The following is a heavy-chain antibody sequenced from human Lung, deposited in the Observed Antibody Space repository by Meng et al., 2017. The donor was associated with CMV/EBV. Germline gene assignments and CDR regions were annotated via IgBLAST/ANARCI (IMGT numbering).Heavy chain of an antibody. D-gene: IGHD2-15*01. CDR3: VRGSGREWFDP. V-gene: IGHV3-7*04. CDR2: INQDGSEK. Sequence: GEXXKISCAGSGFTFSNYWMSWVRQAPGKGLEWVASINQDGSEKHYMDSVKGRFTISRDNAKNALYLEMNSLGAEDTALYFCVRGSGREWFDPWGQGTLVTVSS. CDR1: GFTFSNYW. J-gene: IGHJ5*02.